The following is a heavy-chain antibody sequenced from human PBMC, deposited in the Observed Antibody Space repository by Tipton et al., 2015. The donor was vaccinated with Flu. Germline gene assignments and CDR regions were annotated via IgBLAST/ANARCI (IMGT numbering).Heavy chain of an antibody. Sequence: TLSLTCTVSGGSIRTASDYWGWVRQTPGKGLEWIGNIHYSGKTYYNMPLKSRVTISVDTSNNQFSLKLTSVTAADTGLYCCARVRIVNGCWTGYERYGMDVWGQGTRVTVSS. D-gene: IGHD3/OR15-3a*01. CDR2: IHYSGKT. CDR1: GGSIRTASDY. J-gene: IGHJ6*02. V-gene: IGHV4-39*07. CDR3: ARVRIVNGCWTGYERYGMDV.